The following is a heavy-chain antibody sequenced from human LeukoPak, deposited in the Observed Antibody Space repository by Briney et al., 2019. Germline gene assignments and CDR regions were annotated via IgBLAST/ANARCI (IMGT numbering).Heavy chain of an antibody. CDR3: ARRLSRGWYYFDY. J-gene: IGHJ4*02. CDR2: IYYSGST. V-gene: IGHV4-59*08. D-gene: IGHD6-19*01. CDR1: GGSISSYY. Sequence: SETLSLTCTVSGGSISSYYWSWVRQPPGRGLEWGGYIYYSGSTNYNPSLKSRVTISIDTSKNQFSLKLSSVTAADTAVYYCARRLSRGWYYFDYWGQGTLVTVSS.